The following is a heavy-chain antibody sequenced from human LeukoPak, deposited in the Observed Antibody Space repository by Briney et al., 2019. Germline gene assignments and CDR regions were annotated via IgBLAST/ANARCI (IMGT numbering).Heavy chain of an antibody. CDR2: ISGSGGST. CDR3: AKCVDRTYYDFWSGYPIDY. CDR1: GFTFSSYA. J-gene: IGHJ4*02. V-gene: IGHV3-23*01. Sequence: GGSLRLSCAASGFTFSSYAMSWVRQAPGKGLEWVSAISGSGGSTYYADSVKGRFTISRDNSKNTLYLQMNSLRAEDTAVYYCAKCVDRTYYDFWSGYPIDYWGQGTLVTVSS. D-gene: IGHD3-3*01.